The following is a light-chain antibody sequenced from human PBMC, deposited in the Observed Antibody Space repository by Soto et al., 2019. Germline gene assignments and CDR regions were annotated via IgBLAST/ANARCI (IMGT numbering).Light chain of an antibody. CDR3: QQFNSYPIT. J-gene: IGKJ5*01. V-gene: IGKV1-13*02. CDR1: QGISSG. CDR2: DAS. Sequence: AIQLTQSPSSLSASLGDRVTITCRASQGISSGLAWYQQKPGKAPKLLIYDASSLKSGVPSRFSGSGSGTDFTLTISSLQPEDFATYYCQQFNSYPITFGQGTRLEIK.